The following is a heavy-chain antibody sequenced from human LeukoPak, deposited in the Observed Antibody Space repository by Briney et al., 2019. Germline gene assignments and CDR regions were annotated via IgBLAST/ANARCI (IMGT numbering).Heavy chain of an antibody. J-gene: IGHJ4*02. CDR3: TRQLGYCSSTSCYADKVDY. CDR2: IYYSGST. CDR1: VGSISSSSYY. Sequence: SETLSLTCTVSVGSISSSSYYWGWIRQPPGKGLEWIGSIYYSGSTYYNPSLKSRVTISVDTCKNQFSLKLSSVTAADTAVYYCTRQLGYCSSTSCYADKVDYWGQGTLITVSS. D-gene: IGHD2-2*01. V-gene: IGHV4-39*01.